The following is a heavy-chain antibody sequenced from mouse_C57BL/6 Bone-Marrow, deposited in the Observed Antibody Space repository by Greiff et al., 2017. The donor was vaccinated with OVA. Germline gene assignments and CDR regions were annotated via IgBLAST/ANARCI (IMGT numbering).Heavy chain of an antibody. Sequence: QVQLQQSGAELVRPGTSVKMSCKASGYTFTNYWIGWAKQRPGHGLEWIGDIYTGGGYTNYNEKFKGKGTLTADKSSSTAYMQFSSLTSEDSAIYYCARWGPYDYDVGDYFYYWGQGTTLTVSS. V-gene: IGHV1-63*01. CDR1: GYTFTNYW. CDR2: IYTGGGYT. J-gene: IGHJ2*01. CDR3: ARWGPYDYDVGDYFYY. D-gene: IGHD2-4*01.